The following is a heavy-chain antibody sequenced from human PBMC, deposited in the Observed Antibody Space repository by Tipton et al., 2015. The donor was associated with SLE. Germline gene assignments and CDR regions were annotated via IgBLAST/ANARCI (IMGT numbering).Heavy chain of an antibody. D-gene: IGHD2-15*01. CDR1: GYTFNSYG. V-gene: IGHV1-18*01. J-gene: IGHJ6*02. CDR2: ISAYSGNT. CDR3: ARAELHCSGGSCYSAYYFYGMDV. Sequence: QSGAEVKKPGASVKVSCKTSGYTFNSYGISWVRQAPGQGLEWMGWISAYSGNTNYAQKVQGRVTMTTDTSTSTAYMELRSLRSDDTGVYYCARAELHCSGGSCYSAYYFYGMDVWGQGTTVTVSS.